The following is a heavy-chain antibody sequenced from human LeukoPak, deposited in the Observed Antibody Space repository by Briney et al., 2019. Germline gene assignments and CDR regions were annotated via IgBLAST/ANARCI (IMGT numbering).Heavy chain of an antibody. Sequence: SETLSLTCTVSGYSISSGYYWGWIRQPPGKGLEWIGYIYYSGSTNYNPSLKSRVTISVDTSKNQFSLKLSSVTAADTAVYYCARESIAAAGVSFDPWGQGTLVTVSS. CDR3: ARESIAAAGVSFDP. J-gene: IGHJ5*02. D-gene: IGHD6-13*01. CDR1: GYSISSGYY. CDR2: IYYSGST. V-gene: IGHV4-61*01.